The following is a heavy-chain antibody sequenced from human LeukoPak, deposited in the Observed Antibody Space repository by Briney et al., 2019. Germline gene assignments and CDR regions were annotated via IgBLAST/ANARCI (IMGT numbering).Heavy chain of an antibody. CDR2: IYPGDSKT. V-gene: IGHV5-51*01. CDR1: GYNFTTKW. Sequence: GESLKISCQGSGYNFTTKWIGGVRQMPGKGLEWMGIIYPGDSKTIYSPSFQGQVFILAARSIRTAYLQSPRLKASDTAMYYLSRHESVFSMDVWGQGTTVTVSS. J-gene: IGHJ6*02. CDR3: SRHESVFSMDV.